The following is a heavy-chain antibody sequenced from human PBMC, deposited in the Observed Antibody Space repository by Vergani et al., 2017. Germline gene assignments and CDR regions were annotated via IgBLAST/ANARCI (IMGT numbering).Heavy chain of an antibody. D-gene: IGHD1-26*01. CDR1: GGTFSSYA. CDR3: ARVRWDDYYYGMDV. Sequence: QVQLVQSGAEVKKPGSSVKVSCKASGGTFSSYAISWVRQAPGQGLEWMGGIIPIFGTANYAQKFQGRVTITADESTSTAYMELSSLRSDDTAVYYCARVRWDDYYYGMDVWGQGTTVTVSS. J-gene: IGHJ6*02. CDR2: IIPIFGTA. V-gene: IGHV1-69*01.